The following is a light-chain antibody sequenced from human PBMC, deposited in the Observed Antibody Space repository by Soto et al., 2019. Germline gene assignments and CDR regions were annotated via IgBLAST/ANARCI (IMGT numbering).Light chain of an antibody. CDR3: QQYYSYPLT. J-gene: IGKJ4*01. Sequence: AIRMTQSPSSLSASTGARVTITCRASQGISSYLAWYQQKPGNAPKLLIYAASTLQSGVPSRFSGSGSGTDFTLTISCLQAEDFATYYCQQYYSYPLTVGGGTKVEIK. CDR1: QGISSY. CDR2: AAS. V-gene: IGKV1-8*01.